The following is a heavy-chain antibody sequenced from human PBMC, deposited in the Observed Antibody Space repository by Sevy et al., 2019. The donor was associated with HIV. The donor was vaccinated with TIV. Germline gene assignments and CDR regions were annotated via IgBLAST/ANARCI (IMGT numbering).Heavy chain of an antibody. Sequence: GGSLRLSCAASGFTFNNYAMSWVRQAPGKGLEGKGLEWVSTISGGGGGTYYADSVRGGFTIPRDNSKNTLYLQVNSLRVEDTAVDYCAKHYIHDIADGWYFDLWGRGTLVTVSS. CDR2: ISGGGGGT. CDR1: GFTFNNYA. CDR3: AKHYIHDIADGWYFDL. J-gene: IGHJ2*01. V-gene: IGHV3-23*01. D-gene: IGHD6-13*01.